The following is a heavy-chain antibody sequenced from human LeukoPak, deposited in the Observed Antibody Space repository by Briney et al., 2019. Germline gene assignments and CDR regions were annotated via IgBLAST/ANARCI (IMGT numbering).Heavy chain of an antibody. V-gene: IGHV3-9*01. CDR2: ISWNSGSI. J-gene: IGHJ4*02. CDR1: GFTFDDYA. Sequence: PGRSLRLSCAASGFTFDDYAMHWVRQAPGKGLEWVSGISWNSGSIGYADSVKGRFTISRDNAKNSLYLQMNSLRAEDTALYYCAKGPSDFWSGYFDHYFDYWGQGTLVTVSS. D-gene: IGHD3-3*01. CDR3: AKGPSDFWSGYFDHYFDY.